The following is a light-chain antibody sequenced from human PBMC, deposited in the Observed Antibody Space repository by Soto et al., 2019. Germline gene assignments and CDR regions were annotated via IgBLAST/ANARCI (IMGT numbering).Light chain of an antibody. V-gene: IGKV3-15*01. CDR1: QSVSSN. J-gene: IGKJ1*01. CDR2: GAS. Sequence: EIVMTQSPATLSVSPGERATLSCRASQSVSSNLAWYQQKPGQAPRRRIYGASTRATGLPARFSGSGSGTEFTLTISSLQSEDCAVYYCQQYNNWPPCTVGQGTKVDIK. CDR3: QQYNNWPPCT.